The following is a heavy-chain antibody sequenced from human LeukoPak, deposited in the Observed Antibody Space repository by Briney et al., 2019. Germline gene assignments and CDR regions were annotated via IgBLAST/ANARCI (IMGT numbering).Heavy chain of an antibody. D-gene: IGHD1-1*01. V-gene: IGHV3-30-3*01. Sequence: GGSLRLSCAASGFTFSSYAMHWVRQAPGKGLEWVAVISYDGSNKYYAGSVKGRFTISRDNSKNTLYLQMNSLRAEDTAVYFCLREGGVPPWTWGQGTLVTVSS. CDR2: ISYDGSNK. CDR1: GFTFSSYA. CDR3: LREGGVPPWT. J-gene: IGHJ5*02.